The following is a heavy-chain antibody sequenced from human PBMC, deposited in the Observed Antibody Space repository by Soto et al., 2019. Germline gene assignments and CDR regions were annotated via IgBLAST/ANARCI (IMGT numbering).Heavy chain of an antibody. J-gene: IGHJ6*02. CDR3: ARDLPRRFSIIRGPRGGMDV. D-gene: IGHD3-10*01. CDR1: GYHFASYG. V-gene: IGHV1-18*01. CDR2: ISAYNGDT. Sequence: QLVQSGAEVKKPGASVKVSCKTSGYHFASYGVTWGRQAPGQGLEWMGGISAYNGDTDYAQEVQGRVTMTTDTSTNTVYMALRSLRSDDTAVYYCARDLPRRFSIIRGPRGGMDVWGRGTTFTVS.